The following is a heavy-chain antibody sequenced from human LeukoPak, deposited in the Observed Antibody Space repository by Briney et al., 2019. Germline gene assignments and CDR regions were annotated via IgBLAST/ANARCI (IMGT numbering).Heavy chain of an antibody. V-gene: IGHV1-2*02. J-gene: IGHJ3*02. CDR2: INPNSGGT. D-gene: IGHD3-3*01. CDR3: ARDLEWLYPGGAFDI. CDR1: GYTFTSYG. Sequence: ASVKVSCKASGYTFTSYGISWVRQAPGQGLEWMGWINPNSGGTNYAQKFQGRVTMTRDTSISTDYMELSRLRSADTAVYYCARDLEWLYPGGAFDIWGQGTMVTVSS.